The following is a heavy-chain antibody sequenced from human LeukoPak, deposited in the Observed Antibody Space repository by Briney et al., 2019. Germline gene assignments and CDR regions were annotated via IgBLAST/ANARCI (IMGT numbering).Heavy chain of an antibody. D-gene: IGHD3-9*01. CDR2: ISGSGGST. J-gene: IGHJ3*01. V-gene: IGHV3-23*01. CDR1: GLTFGSYA. Sequence: GGSLRLSCAASGLTFGSYAMSWVRQAPGQGLEWVSAISGSGGSTYYADSVKGRFTISRDKSKNTLYLQMNSLRAEDTAVYYCAKVILTNYNMVAFDVWGQGTMVTVSS. CDR3: AKVILTNYNMVAFDV.